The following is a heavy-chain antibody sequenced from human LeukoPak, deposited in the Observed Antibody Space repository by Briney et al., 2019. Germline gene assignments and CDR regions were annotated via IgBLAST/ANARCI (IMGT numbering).Heavy chain of an antibody. CDR2: IGGTGLSI. V-gene: IGHV3-23*01. Sequence: GGSLRLSCAGSGFIVSNYGMNWVRQAPGEGLEWIAGIGGTGLSIDYTASVKGRFTISRDNSRDTLYLQMNSLRSEDTAIYYCVKERMLWFGELSAFDVWGQGTVVTVSS. CDR3: VKERMLWFGELSAFDV. CDR1: GFIVSNYG. D-gene: IGHD3-10*01. J-gene: IGHJ3*01.